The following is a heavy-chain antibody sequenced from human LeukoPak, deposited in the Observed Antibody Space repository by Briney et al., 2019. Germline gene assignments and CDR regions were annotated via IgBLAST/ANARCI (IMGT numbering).Heavy chain of an antibody. V-gene: IGHV3-15*01. CDR3: TTGFTSRTRDFLYYMDV. J-gene: IGHJ6*03. CDR2: IKRKSDGGTS. Sequence: GGFLRLSCAASGFTFSNAWMSWVRQAPGKGLEWVGRIKRKSDGGTSDYTAAVKGRFIISRDDSKSTLFLEMKSLKTDDTAIYYCTTGFTSRTRDFLYYMDVWGTGTTVSVSS. CDR1: GFTFSNAW. D-gene: IGHD3-10*01.